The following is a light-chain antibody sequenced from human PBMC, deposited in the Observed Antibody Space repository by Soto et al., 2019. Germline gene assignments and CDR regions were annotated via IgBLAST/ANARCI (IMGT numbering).Light chain of an antibody. CDR3: QQYDDWPLT. CDR2: GAS. CDR1: QSVSSSY. V-gene: IGKV3-20*01. J-gene: IGKJ4*01. Sequence: ELVLTQSPGTLSLSPGARATLSCRASQSVSSSYLAWYQQKPGQAPRLLIYGASSRPTGIPDRFSGSGSGTDLTITIRSLQSEDGEIYDCQQYDDWPLTFGGGTKVDIK.